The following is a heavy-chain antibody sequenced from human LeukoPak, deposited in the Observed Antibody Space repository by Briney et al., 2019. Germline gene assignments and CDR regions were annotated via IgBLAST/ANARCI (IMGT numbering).Heavy chain of an antibody. Sequence: ASVKVSCKTSGYSENFYGITWVRQVAGQGLEWMGWISAQHGQAEYAPNSQDRVTMTTDTYTNTAYMELRSLRSDDTALYYCAKNFRTLASRRTSPFDSWGQGTLVIVSS. CDR1: GYSENFYG. CDR3: AKNFRTLASRRTSPFDS. V-gene: IGHV1-18*04. D-gene: IGHD6-6*01. CDR2: ISAQHGQA. J-gene: IGHJ4*02.